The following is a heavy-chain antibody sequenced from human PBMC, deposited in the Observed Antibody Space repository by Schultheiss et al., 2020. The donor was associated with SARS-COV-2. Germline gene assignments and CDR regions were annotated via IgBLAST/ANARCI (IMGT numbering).Heavy chain of an antibody. J-gene: IGHJ1*01. Sequence: SQTLSLTCTVSGGSISTYYWSWVRQPADKGLEWIGRFHTSGTTNYNPFLESRVTMSGDTSKNQLSLRLSSVTAADTAVYYCVRGFQHWGQGTLVTVSS. V-gene: IGHV4-4*07. CDR3: VRGFQH. CDR2: FHTSGTT. CDR1: GGSISTYY.